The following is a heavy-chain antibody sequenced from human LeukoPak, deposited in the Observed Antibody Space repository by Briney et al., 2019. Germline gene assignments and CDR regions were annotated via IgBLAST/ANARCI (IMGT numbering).Heavy chain of an antibody. V-gene: IGHV4-59*01. CDR3: AREMVRPNGWFDP. Sequence: TSEILSLTCTVSGGSISSYYWSWIRQPPGKGLEWIGYIYYSGSTNYNPSLKSRVTISVDTSKNQFSLKLSSVTAADTAVYYCAREMVRPNGWFDPWGQGTLVTVSS. D-gene: IGHD3-10*01. J-gene: IGHJ5*02. CDR1: GGSISSYY. CDR2: IYYSGST.